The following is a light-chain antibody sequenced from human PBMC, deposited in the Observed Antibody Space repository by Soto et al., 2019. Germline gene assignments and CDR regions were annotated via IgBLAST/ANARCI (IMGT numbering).Light chain of an antibody. V-gene: IGKV1-33*01. CDR3: QQYDSLPLT. CDR1: QDIDKY. Sequence: DIQMTQSPSSLSASVGDRVTITCQASQDIDKYLNWYQQKPGKAPKVLIYDASNWDTGVPSRFSGSGSGTYFTFTISSLQPEDMATYYCQQYDSLPLTFGGGTKVEIK. J-gene: IGKJ4*01. CDR2: DAS.